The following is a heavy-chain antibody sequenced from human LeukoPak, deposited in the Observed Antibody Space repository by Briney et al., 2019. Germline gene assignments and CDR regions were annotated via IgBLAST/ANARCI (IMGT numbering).Heavy chain of an antibody. J-gene: IGHJ4*02. CDR3: ARALPIDY. CDR1: GFSFSTSD. V-gene: IGHV3-48*03. Sequence: QPGGSLRLSCAASGFSFSTSDMNWVRQAPGKGLEWLSYISSSGTTVYCADSVKGRFTISRDNADNSLYLQMNRLRAEDTAVYYCARALPIDYWGQGTLVTASP. CDR2: ISSSGTTV.